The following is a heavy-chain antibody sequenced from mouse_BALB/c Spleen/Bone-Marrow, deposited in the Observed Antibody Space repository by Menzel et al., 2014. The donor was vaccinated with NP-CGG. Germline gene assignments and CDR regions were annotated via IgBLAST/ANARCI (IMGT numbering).Heavy chain of an antibody. CDR2: IMSNGGST. Sequence: EVLGVESGGGVVQPGGALKFSCAASGFTFSSYGMSWVRQTPDKRLELVATIMSNGGSTYYPDSVKGRFTITRDNAKSTLCLQMSSLKSKDTAMYYCARVSYYAMDYWAQGTSVTVSS. V-gene: IGHV5-6-3*01. J-gene: IGHJ4*01. CDR3: ARVSYYAMDY. CDR1: GFTFSSYG.